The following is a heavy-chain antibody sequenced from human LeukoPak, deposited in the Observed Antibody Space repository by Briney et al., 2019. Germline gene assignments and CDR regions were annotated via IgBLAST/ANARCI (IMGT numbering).Heavy chain of an antibody. J-gene: IGHJ5*02. CDR1: GGSFSGYY. V-gene: IGHV4-34*01. Sequence: SETLSLTCAVYGGSFSGYYWSWIRQPPGKGLEWIGEINHSGSTNYNPSLKSRVTMSLDASKNQFPLELNSVTPADTAVYYCARGGNYWPQWWFDPWGRGTLVSVSS. CDR2: INHSGST. CDR3: ARGGNYWPQWWFDP. D-gene: IGHD1-26*01.